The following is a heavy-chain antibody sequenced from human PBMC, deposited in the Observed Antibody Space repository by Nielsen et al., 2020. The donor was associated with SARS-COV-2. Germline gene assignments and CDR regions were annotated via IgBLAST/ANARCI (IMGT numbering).Heavy chain of an antibody. CDR3: ARERTIFGVVRVGWFDP. Sequence: SETLSLTCTVSGGSISSGGYYWSWIRQHPGKGLEWIGYIYYSGSTNYNPSLKSRVTISVDTSKNQFSLKLSSVTAADTAVYYCARERTIFGVVRVGWFDPWGQGTLVTVSS. CDR2: IYYSGST. J-gene: IGHJ5*02. CDR1: GGSISSGGYY. D-gene: IGHD3-3*01. V-gene: IGHV4-61*08.